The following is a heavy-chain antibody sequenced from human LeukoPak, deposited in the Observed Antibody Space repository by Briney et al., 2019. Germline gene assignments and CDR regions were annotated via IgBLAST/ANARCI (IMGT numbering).Heavy chain of an antibody. CDR3: ARGTAGTPYYYYGMDV. CDR1: GFTFSSYG. V-gene: IGHV3-33*01. D-gene: IGHD1-1*01. Sequence: GGSLRLSCAAPGFTFSSYGMHWVRQAPGKGLEWVAVIWYDGSNKYYADSVKGRFTISRDNSKNTLYLQMNSLRAEDTAVYYCARGTAGTPYYYYGMDVWGQGTTVTVSS. J-gene: IGHJ6*02. CDR2: IWYDGSNK.